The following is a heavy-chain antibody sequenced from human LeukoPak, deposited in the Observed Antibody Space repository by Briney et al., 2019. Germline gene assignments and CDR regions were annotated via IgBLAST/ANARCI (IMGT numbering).Heavy chain of an antibody. J-gene: IGHJ4*02. CDR3: AKDPGTFDWLLYLDY. D-gene: IGHD3-9*01. Sequence: GGSLRLSCAASGFTFSSYAMSWVRQAPGKGLEWVSAISGSGGSTYYADSVKGRFTISRDNTKNTLYLQMNSLRAEDTAVYYCAKDPGTFDWLLYLDYWGQGTLVTVSS. CDR1: GFTFSSYA. V-gene: IGHV3-23*01. CDR2: ISGSGGST.